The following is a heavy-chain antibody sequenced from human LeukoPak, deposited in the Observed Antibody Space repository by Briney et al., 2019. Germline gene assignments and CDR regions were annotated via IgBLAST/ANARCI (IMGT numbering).Heavy chain of an antibody. CDR1: GYTFTSYD. J-gene: IGHJ4*02. V-gene: IGHV1-18*01. Sequence: GASVKVSCKASGYTFTSYDISWVRQAPGQGLEWMGWISAYNGNTNYAQKFQGRVSMTTGTSTSTAYMELRSLRSDDTAVYYCAMTYCSGGSCYSGDYWGQGTLVTVSS. CDR2: ISAYNGNT. CDR3: AMTYCSGGSCYSGDY. D-gene: IGHD2-15*01.